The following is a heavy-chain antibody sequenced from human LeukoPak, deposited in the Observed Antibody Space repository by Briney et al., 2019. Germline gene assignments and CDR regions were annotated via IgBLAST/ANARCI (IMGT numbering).Heavy chain of an antibody. J-gene: IGHJ4*02. V-gene: IGHV3-48*01. D-gene: IGHD1-14*01. Sequence: DSVEGRFTISRDNAKNSLYLQMNSLRAEDTAVYYCARYTSLDYWGQGTQVTVSS. CDR3: ARYTSLDY.